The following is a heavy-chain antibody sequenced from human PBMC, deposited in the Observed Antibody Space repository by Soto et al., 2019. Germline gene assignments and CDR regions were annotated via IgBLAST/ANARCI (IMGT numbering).Heavy chain of an antibody. V-gene: IGHV1-2*04. J-gene: IGHJ4*02. CDR1: GYTFTGYY. CDR3: AREPPPTTGGEDASFDY. CDR2: INPNSGGT. D-gene: IGHD3-16*01. Sequence: ASVKVSCKASGYTFTGYYMHWVRQAPGQGLEWMGWINPNSGGTNYAQKFQGWVTMTRDTSISTAYMELSRLRSDDTAVYYCAREPPPTTGGEDASFDYWGQGTLVTVSS.